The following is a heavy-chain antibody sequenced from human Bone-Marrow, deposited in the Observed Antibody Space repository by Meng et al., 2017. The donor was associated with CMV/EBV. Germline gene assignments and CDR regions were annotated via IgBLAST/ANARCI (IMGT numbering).Heavy chain of an antibody. CDR3: ARGGMGTDAFDI. CDR1: GGSISSSNW. V-gene: IGHV4-4*02. J-gene: IGHJ3*02. CDR2: IYHSGST. D-gene: IGHD7-27*01. Sequence: SETLSLTCAVSGGSISSSNWWSWVRQPPGKGLEWIGEIYHSGSTNYNASLKGRVTISVDKSKNQFSLKLSSVTAADTAVYYCARGGMGTDAFDIWGQGTMVTV.